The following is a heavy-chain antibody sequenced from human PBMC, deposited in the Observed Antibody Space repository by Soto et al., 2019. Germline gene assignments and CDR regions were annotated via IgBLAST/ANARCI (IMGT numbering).Heavy chain of an antibody. V-gene: IGHV3-7*01. Sequence: GGSLRLSCAVSGFTFDSYWMNWVRLIPGKGLEWVAYIKPDGSATYYVDSVKGRFTISRDNAKNSLYLQMNSLRVEDTSVYYCARAGYCGPGCYYYFDYWRQGTLVTVSS. CDR2: IKPDGSAT. CDR1: GFTFDSYW. CDR3: ARAGYCGPGCYYYFDY. J-gene: IGHJ4*02. D-gene: IGHD2-21*02.